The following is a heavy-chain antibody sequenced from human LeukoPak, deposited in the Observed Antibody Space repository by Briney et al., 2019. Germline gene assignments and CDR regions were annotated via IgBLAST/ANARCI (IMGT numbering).Heavy chain of an antibody. CDR1: GGSISSGSYY. CDR3: ARVRYYYDSSGYYHHYYYYMDV. D-gene: IGHD3-22*01. V-gene: IGHV4-61*02. Sequence: SQTLSLTCTVSGGSISSGSYYWSWIRQPARKGLEWIGRIYTSGSTNYNPSLKSRVTISVDTSKNQFSLKLSSVTAADTAVYYCARVRYYYDSSGYYHHYYYYMDVWGKGTTVTISS. CDR2: IYTSGST. J-gene: IGHJ6*03.